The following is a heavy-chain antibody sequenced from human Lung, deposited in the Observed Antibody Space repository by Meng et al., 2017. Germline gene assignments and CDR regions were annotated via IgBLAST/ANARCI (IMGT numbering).Heavy chain of an antibody. V-gene: IGHV3-74*01. CDR2: ISTDGTST. D-gene: IGHD3-16*01. CDR3: TNDRLNH. CDR1: GFTFNDYY. J-gene: IGHJ1*01. Sequence: GESLKISCAASGFTFNDYYMHWVRQAPGKGLMWVARISTDGTSTNYADSVAGRFTVSRDNAKDTVFLQMNSLGDDDTAVYFCTNDRLNHWGRGTLVNVSS.